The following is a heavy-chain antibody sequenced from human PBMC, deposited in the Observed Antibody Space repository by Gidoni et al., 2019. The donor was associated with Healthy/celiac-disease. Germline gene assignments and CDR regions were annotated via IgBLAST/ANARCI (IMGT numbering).Heavy chain of an antibody. D-gene: IGHD2-2*01. CDR2: IYYSEST. V-gene: IGHV4-59*01. J-gene: IGHJ6*03. CDR1: GGPISSYY. Sequence: QVQLQESGPGLVKPSETLSLTCTVSGGPISSYYWSWIRQPPGKGLEWIGYIYYSESTNYKPSRKSRVTISVDTSKNQFSLKLSSVTAADTAVYYCARVVGGLRDCSSTSCYPYYYYYYMDVWGKGTTVTVSS. CDR3: ARVVGGLRDCSSTSCYPYYYYYYMDV.